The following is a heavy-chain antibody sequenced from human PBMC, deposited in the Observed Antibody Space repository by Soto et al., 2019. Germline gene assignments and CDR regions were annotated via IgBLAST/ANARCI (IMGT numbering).Heavy chain of an antibody. V-gene: IGHV3-30-3*01. Sequence: QVQLVESGGGVVQPGRSLRLSCAASGFTFSSYAMHWVRQAPGKGLEWVAVISYDGSNKYYADSVKGRFTISRDNSKNTLYLQMNSLRAEDTAVYYCARDERRLGSSWYDAFDIWGQGTMFTVSS. CDR2: ISYDGSNK. J-gene: IGHJ3*02. CDR3: ARDERRLGSSWYDAFDI. D-gene: IGHD6-13*01. CDR1: GFTFSSYA.